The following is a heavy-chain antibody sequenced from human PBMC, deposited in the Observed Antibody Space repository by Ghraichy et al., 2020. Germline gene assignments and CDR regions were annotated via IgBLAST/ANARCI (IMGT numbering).Heavy chain of an antibody. V-gene: IGHV4-34*01. CDR3: ARARLLYYYGSGSYYNMGAWFDP. Sequence: SETLSLTCAVYGGSFSGYYWSWIRQPPGKGLEWIGEINHSGSTNYNPSLKSRVTISVDTSKNQFSLKLSSVTAADTAVYYCARARLLYYYGSGSYYNMGAWFDPWGQGTLVTVSS. CDR2: INHSGST. J-gene: IGHJ5*02. D-gene: IGHD3-10*01. CDR1: GGSFSGYY.